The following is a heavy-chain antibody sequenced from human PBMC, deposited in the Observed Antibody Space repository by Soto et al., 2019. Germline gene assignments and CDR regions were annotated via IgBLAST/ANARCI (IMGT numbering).Heavy chain of an antibody. V-gene: IGHV1-3*01. J-gene: IGHJ4*02. CDR1: GDTFTSCA. CDR2: INAGNGNT. D-gene: IGHD4-17*01. CDR3: ARDPDYGDYADFDY. Sequence: ASVKVSCKASGDTFTSCAMHWVGQAPGQRLEWMGWINAGNGNTKYSQKFQGRVTITRDTSASTASMELSSLRSEDTAVYYCARDPDYGDYADFDYWGQGTLVTVSS.